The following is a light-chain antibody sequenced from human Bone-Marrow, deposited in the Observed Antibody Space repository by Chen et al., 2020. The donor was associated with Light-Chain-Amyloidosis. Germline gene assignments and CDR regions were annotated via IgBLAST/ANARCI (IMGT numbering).Light chain of an antibody. V-gene: IGKV3-11*01. CDR3: QQRSSWPIT. Sequence: EIVLTQSPATLSLSPGVRATLSCRASQSVRNYLAWYQQKPGQAPRLLIYDASTRATGIPARFSGSGSVTDFTLTINSLEPEDFAVYYCQQRSSWPITFGPGTRVDIK. CDR1: QSVRNY. J-gene: IGKJ3*01. CDR2: DAS.